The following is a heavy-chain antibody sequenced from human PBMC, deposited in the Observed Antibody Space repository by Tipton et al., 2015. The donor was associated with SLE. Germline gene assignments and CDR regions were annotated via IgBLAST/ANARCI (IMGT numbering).Heavy chain of an antibody. Sequence: SLRLSCAASGFTFSSYWMSWVRQAPGKGLEWVANIKQDGSEKYYVDSVKGRFTISRDNAKNSLYLQMNSLRAEDTAVYYCARGGAPLQYRGYGMDVWGQGTTVTVSS. CDR3: ARGGAPLQYRGYGMDV. CDR2: IKQDGSEK. J-gene: IGHJ6*02. V-gene: IGHV3-7*01. D-gene: IGHD4-11*01. CDR1: GFTFSSYW.